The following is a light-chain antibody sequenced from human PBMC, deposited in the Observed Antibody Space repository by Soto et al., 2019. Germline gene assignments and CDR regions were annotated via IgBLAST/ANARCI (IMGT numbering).Light chain of an antibody. CDR3: EQYHNWPLS. CDR2: GAS. V-gene: IGKV3-15*01. CDR1: QSVSSN. Sequence: EILMTQSPATLSVSPGERATLSCRASQSVSSNLAWYQQKPGQAPRLLIYGASTRATGIPDRFSGSGSGTEFTLTISSLQSEDFAVYYCEQYHNWPLSFGGGTKVDIK. J-gene: IGKJ4*01.